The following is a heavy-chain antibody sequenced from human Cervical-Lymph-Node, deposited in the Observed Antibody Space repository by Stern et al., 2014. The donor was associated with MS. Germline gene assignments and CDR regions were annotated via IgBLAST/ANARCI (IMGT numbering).Heavy chain of an antibody. V-gene: IGHV4-59*08. J-gene: IGHJ4*02. CDR2: LHFSGSS. CDR1: NGSISTYY. CDR3: ARGHRARPGY. Sequence: QMQLVQSGPGLLKPSETLSLTCTISNGSISTYYWSWLRQPPGKGLEWIGYLHFSGSSNYNPSLKSRVTISVDPSKNQLSLRLRLVTAADTAVYYCARGHRARPGYWGQGTLVTVSS. D-gene: IGHD6-6*01.